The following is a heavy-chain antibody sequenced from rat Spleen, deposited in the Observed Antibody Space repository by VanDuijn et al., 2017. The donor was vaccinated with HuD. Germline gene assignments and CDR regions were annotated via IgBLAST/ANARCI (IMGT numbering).Heavy chain of an antibody. CDR2: ISPSGGST. Sequence: EVQLVESGGGLVQPGRSLKLSCAASGFTFSNYDMAWVRQAPTKGLEWVASISPSGGSTYYRDSVKGRFTVSRDNAKSTLYLQMDSLRSEDTATYYCARHGAAAEWDWFAYWGQGTLVTVSS. J-gene: IGHJ3*01. CDR1: GFTFSNYD. CDR3: ARHGAAAEWDWFAY. V-gene: IGHV5-25*01. D-gene: IGHD1-1*01.